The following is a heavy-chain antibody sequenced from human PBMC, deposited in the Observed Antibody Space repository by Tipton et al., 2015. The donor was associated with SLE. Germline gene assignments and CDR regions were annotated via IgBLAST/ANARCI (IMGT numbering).Heavy chain of an antibody. Sequence: SLRLSCAASGFTVSSNYMSWVRQAPGKGLEWVSVIYSGGSTYYSDSVKGRFTISRDNSKNTLYLQMNSLRAEDTAVYYCAKDKVELPGYFDYWGQGTLVTVSS. CDR3: AKDKVELPGYFDY. V-gene: IGHV3-66*02. J-gene: IGHJ4*02. CDR2: IYSGGST. CDR1: GFTVSSNY. D-gene: IGHD1-7*01.